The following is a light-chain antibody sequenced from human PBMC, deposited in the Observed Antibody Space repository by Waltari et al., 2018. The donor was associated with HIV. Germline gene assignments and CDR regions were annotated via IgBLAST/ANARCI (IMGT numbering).Light chain of an antibody. J-gene: IGKJ2*01. V-gene: IGKV4-1*01. CDR3: QQFYSSPLT. Sequence: DIVMTQSPDSLALSLGESATINCKSSQSLLYPSNNKNCLAWYQQKPGQPPKLRIYWASTRESGVPDRFSGSESETDFTLTISGLQAEDVAVYYCQQFYSSPLTFGQGTSLEIK. CDR2: WAS. CDR1: QSLLYPSNNKNC.